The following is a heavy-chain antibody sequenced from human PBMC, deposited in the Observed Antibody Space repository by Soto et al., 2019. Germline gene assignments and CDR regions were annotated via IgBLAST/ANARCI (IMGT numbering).Heavy chain of an antibody. CDR3: TRDRRGVTHAFDI. CDR2: IYYSGST. D-gene: IGHD2-8*01. Sequence: QVQLQESGPGLVKPSQTLSLTYTVSGGSISSGDYYWSWIRQRPGKVLEWIGYIYYSGSTYYNPSLKSRVTISVDTSKDQFSLKLSSVTAADTAVYYCTRDRRGVTHAFDIWGQGTMVTVSS. V-gene: IGHV4-30-4*01. CDR1: GGSISSGDYY. J-gene: IGHJ3*02.